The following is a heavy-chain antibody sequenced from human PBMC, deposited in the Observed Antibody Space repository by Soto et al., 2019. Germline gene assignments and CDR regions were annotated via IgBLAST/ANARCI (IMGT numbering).Heavy chain of an antibody. D-gene: IGHD6-13*01. V-gene: IGHV4-31*03. CDR1: GGSISSDGSY. J-gene: IGHJ5*02. CDR3: ARGLAAAGLFGFGP. Sequence: PSETLSLTCTVSGGSISSDGSYWSWIRQHPGKGLEWIGCLFYSGSTYYNPSLKSRVTISVDTSKNQLSLKLSSVTAADTAVYYCARGLAAAGLFGFGPWGQGTLVTVSS. CDR2: LFYSGST.